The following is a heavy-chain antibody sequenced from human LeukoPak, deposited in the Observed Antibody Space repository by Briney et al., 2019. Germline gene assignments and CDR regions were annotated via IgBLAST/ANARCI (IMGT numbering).Heavy chain of an antibody. D-gene: IGHD3-10*01. CDR3: ARDPAAGITLFDY. Sequence: GGSLRLSCAASGFTFSSYWMSWVRQAPGKGLEWVANIKQDGSEKYYVDSVKGRFTISRDNAKNSLYLQMNSLRAEDTAVYYCARDPAAGITLFDYWSQGTLVTVSS. V-gene: IGHV3-7*03. J-gene: IGHJ4*02. CDR2: IKQDGSEK. CDR1: GFTFSSYW.